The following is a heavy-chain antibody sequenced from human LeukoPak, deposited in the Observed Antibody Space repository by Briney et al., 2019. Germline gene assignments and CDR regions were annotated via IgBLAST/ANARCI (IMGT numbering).Heavy chain of an antibody. V-gene: IGHV1-8*01. CDR3: AKGARPAPYYYYGMDV. D-gene: IGHD6-6*01. Sequence: ASVKVSCKASGYTFTSYDINWVRQATGQGLEWMGWMNPNSGNTGYAQKFQGRVTMTRNTSISTAYMELSSLRSEDTAVYYCAKGARPAPYYYYGMDVWGQGTRSPSP. CDR2: MNPNSGNT. J-gene: IGHJ6*02. CDR1: GYTFTSYD.